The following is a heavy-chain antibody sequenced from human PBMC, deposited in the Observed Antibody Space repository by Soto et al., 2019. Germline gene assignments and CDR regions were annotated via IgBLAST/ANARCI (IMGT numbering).Heavy chain of an antibody. CDR1: GFTFSNFA. CDR3: AIVEGAAAGTSVY. CDR2: ISGTDDYT. V-gene: IGHV3-23*01. J-gene: IGHJ4*02. Sequence: GGSLRLSCAASGFTFSNFAMTWVRQAPGAGLEWVSSISGTDDYTYYAASVKGRFTISRDNARDTLFLHMNNLRADDTAGYYCAIVEGAAAGTSVYWGQGTLVTVSS. D-gene: IGHD6-13*01.